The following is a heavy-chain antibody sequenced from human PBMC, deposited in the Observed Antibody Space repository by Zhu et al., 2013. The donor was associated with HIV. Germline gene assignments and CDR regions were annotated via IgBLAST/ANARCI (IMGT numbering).Heavy chain of an antibody. D-gene: IGHD3-3*01. CDR1: GGSITSTNW. J-gene: IGHJ4*02. CDR2: IYHSGTT. CDR3: ARAGYITISYYFDY. Sequence: QVQLQESGPGLVKPSETLSLTCAVSGGSITSTNWWSWVRQPPGKGLEWIGEIYHSGTTNYNPSLRTRVTISLDKSKNQFSLKLNSVTAADTAVYYCARAGYITISYYFDYWGQGTLVTVSS. V-gene: IGHV4-4*02.